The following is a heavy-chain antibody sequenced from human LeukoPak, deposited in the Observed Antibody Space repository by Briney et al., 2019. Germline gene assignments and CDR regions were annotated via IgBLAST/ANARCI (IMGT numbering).Heavy chain of an antibody. V-gene: IGHV4-61*01. CDR3: ARDLRGAFG. Sequence: KASETLSLTCTVSGGSVSSGSYYWSWIRQPPGKGLEWIGYIYYSGSTNYNPSLKSRVTISVDTSKNQFSLKLSSVTAADTAVYYCARDLRGAFGWGQGTLVTVSS. J-gene: IGHJ4*02. D-gene: IGHD3-3*02. CDR2: IYYSGST. CDR1: GGSVSSGSYY.